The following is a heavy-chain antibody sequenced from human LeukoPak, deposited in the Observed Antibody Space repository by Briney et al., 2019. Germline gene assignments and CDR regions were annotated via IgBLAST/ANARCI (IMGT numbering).Heavy chain of an antibody. Sequence: PGGSLRLSCAASGFTFRNYGMTWVRLAPGKGLEWVSRIDNDGSSTTYADSVKGRFTISRDNAKNTLYLQMNSLRAEDTAVYYCARVSGGFDYWGQGTLVTVSS. V-gene: IGHV3-74*01. D-gene: IGHD2-15*01. CDR3: ARVSGGFDY. CDR2: IDNDGSST. J-gene: IGHJ4*02. CDR1: GFTFRNYG.